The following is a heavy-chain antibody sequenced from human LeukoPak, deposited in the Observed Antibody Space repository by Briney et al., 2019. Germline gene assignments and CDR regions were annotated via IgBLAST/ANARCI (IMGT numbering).Heavy chain of an antibody. D-gene: IGHD1-26*01. V-gene: IGHV3-9*01. CDR2: ISWDSGSI. J-gene: IGHJ3*02. Sequence: GRSLRLSCAASGFTVDDYAMHWVRQAPGKGLEWVSGISWDSGSIGYADSVKGRFTISRDNAKNSLYLQMNSLRAEDTAMYYCAKDRGVSSWEHITRVDVFDIWGQGTMVSVSS. CDR1: GFTVDDYA. CDR3: AKDRGVSSWEHITRVDVFDI.